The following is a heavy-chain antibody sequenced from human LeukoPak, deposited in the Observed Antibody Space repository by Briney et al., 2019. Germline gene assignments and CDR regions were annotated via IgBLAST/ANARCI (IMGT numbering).Heavy chain of an antibody. V-gene: IGHV5-51*01. CDR3: ARSTLVDTAMVPFDY. J-gene: IGHJ4*02. Sequence: GESLKISCKGSGYSFTSYWIGWVRQMPGKGLEWMGIIYPGASDTRYSPSFQGQVTISADKSISTAYLQWSSLKASDTAMYYCARSTLVDTAMVPFDYWGQGTLVTFSS. CDR2: IYPGASDT. D-gene: IGHD5-18*01. CDR1: GYSFTSYW.